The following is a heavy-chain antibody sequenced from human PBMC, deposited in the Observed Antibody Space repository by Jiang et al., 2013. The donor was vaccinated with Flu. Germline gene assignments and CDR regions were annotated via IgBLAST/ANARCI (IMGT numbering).Heavy chain of an antibody. D-gene: IGHD1-1*01. CDR1: GFTFGTSA. CDR2: ILYDGSNE. J-gene: IGHJ6*02. Sequence: VQLVESGGGVVQPGRALRLSCEASGFTFGTSAIHWVRQAPGKGLEWVAVILYDGSNEYYADSVKGRFTISRDNSKNTVFLQMNTLRGEDTAVYYCARGGTGFDYYYGMDVVGPRDHGH. V-gene: IGHV3-30*04. CDR3: ARGGTGFDYYYGMDV.